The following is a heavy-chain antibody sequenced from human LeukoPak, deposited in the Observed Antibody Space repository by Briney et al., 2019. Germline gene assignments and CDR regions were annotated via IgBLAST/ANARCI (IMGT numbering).Heavy chain of an antibody. D-gene: IGHD4-23*01. V-gene: IGHV4-61*02. CDR3: ARARDYGGNSGILYYFDY. CDR1: GGSISSGSYY. Sequence: PSETLSLTCTVSGGSISSGSYYWSWIRQPAGKGLEWIGRIYTSGSTNYNPSLKSRVTISVDTSKNQFSLKLSSVTAADTAVYYCARARDYGGNSGILYYFDYWGQGTLVTVSS. J-gene: IGHJ4*02. CDR2: IYTSGST.